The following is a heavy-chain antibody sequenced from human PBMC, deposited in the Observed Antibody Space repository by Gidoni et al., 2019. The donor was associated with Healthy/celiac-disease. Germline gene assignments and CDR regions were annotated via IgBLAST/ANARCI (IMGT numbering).Heavy chain of an antibody. CDR3: ARGVPNLLRFLEWLLYFDY. V-gene: IGHV4-34*01. Sequence: QVQLQQWGAGLLKPSETLSLTCAVYGGSFSGSYWSWIRQPPGKGLEWIGEINHSGSTNYNPSLKSRVTISVDTSKNQFSLKLSSVTAADTAVYYCARGVPNLLRFLEWLLYFDYWGQGTLVTVSS. D-gene: IGHD3-3*01. CDR2: INHSGST. CDR1: GGSFSGSY. J-gene: IGHJ4*02.